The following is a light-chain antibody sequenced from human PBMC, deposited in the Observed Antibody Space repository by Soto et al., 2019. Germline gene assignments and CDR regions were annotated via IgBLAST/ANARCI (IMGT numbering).Light chain of an antibody. Sequence: QSVLTQPASVFGSPGQSITISCTGTSSDVGGYNFVSWYQQLPGKAPKLMIYEVTSRPSGVSNRSSGSKSGNTASLTISGLQPEDEAEYYCSSYTTSSTVVFGTGTKV. CDR2: EVT. J-gene: IGLJ1*01. V-gene: IGLV2-14*03. CDR3: SSYTTSSTVV. CDR1: SSDVGGYNF.